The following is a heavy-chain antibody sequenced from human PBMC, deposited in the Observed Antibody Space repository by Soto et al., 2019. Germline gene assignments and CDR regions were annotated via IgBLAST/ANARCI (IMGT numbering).Heavy chain of an antibody. J-gene: IGHJ3*01. Sequence: SETLSLTCTVSGGSISRYYWSWIRQPPGKGLEWTGYIYYSGSTNYNPSLKSRVTISVDTSKNQFSLKLSSVTAADTAVYYCARVWGGAFDFWGQGTLVTVSS. CDR2: IYYSGST. CDR1: GGSISRYY. V-gene: IGHV4-59*01. D-gene: IGHD3-10*01. CDR3: ARVWGGAFDF.